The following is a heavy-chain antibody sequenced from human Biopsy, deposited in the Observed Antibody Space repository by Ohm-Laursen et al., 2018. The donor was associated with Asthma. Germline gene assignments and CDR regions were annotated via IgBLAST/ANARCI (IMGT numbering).Heavy chain of an antibody. CDR3: ARTYYDFLTGQVKDVFGV. V-gene: IGHV1-3*04. D-gene: IGHD3-9*01. CDR1: GYNFISFA. CDR2: ANTGNGDT. J-gene: IGHJ3*01. Sequence: GASVKVSCKASGYNFISFAIHWVRQAPGQRLEWMGWANTGNGDTKYPQKFQGRVTITRDTSASTAYMELRSLRSEDTATYYCARTYYDFLTGQVKDVFGVWGQGTMVTVSS.